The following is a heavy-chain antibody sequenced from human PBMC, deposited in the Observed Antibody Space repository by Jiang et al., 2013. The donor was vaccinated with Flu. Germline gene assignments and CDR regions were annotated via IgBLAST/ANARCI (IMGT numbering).Heavy chain of an antibody. D-gene: IGHD7-27*01. CDR2: IYPGDSDT. V-gene: IGHV5-51*03. Sequence: GAEVKKPGESLKISCKGSGYSFTSYWIGWVRQMPGKGLEWMGIIYPGDSDTRYSPSFQGQVTISVDKSINTAYLQWSSLKTSDTAIYYCARRSTNWPHYYFELWGRGTLVTVSS. CDR3: ARRSTNWPHYYFEL. CDR1: GYSFTSYW. J-gene: IGHJ2*01.